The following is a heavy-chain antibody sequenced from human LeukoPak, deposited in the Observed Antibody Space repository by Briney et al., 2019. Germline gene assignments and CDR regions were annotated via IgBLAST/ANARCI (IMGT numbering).Heavy chain of an antibody. CDR1: GFTFSSYG. CDR3: ARPPDLAVAGTGY. J-gene: IGHJ4*02. CDR2: IWYDGSNK. D-gene: IGHD6-19*01. V-gene: IGHV3-33*01. Sequence: GGSLRLSCAASGFTFSSYGMHWVRQAPGKGLEWVAVIWYDGSNKYYADSVKGRFTISRDNSKNTLYLQMNSLRAEDTAVYYCARPPDLAVAGTGYWGQGTLVTVSS.